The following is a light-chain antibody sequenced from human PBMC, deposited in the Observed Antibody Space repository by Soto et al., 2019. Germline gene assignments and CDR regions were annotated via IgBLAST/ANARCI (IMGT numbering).Light chain of an antibody. J-gene: IGKJ1*01. Sequence: EIVMTQSPAKLSLSLCDRATLSCRASQSVSSYLAWYQQKPGQAPRLLIYDASNRATGIPARFSGSGSGTDFTLTISSLEPEDFAVYYCQQRSNWPTFGQGTKVDIK. V-gene: IGKV3-11*01. CDR3: QQRSNWPT. CDR1: QSVSSY. CDR2: DAS.